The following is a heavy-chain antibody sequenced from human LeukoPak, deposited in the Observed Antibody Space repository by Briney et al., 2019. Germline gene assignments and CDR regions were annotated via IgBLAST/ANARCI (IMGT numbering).Heavy chain of an antibody. CDR2: IYYSGST. D-gene: IGHD3-3*02. CDR3: ARDMRIFDAFDI. CDR1: GGSISSYY. Sequence: PSETLSLTFTVSGGSISSYYWSWIRQPPGKGLEWIGYIYYSGSTNYNPSLKSRVTISVDTSKNQFSLKLSSVTAADTAVYYCARDMRIFDAFDIWGQGTMVTVSS. V-gene: IGHV4-59*01. J-gene: IGHJ3*02.